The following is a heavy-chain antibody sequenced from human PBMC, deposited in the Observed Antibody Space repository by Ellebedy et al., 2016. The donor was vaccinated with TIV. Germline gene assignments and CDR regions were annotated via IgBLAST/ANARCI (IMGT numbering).Heavy chain of an antibody. CDR3: ARGLWFGELSWFDP. Sequence: MPSETLSLTCAVYGGSFSGYYWSWIRQPPGKGLEWIGEINHSGSTNYNPSLKSRVTISVDTSKNQFSLKLSSVTAADTAVYYCARGLWFGELSWFDPWGQGTLVTVSS. J-gene: IGHJ5*02. V-gene: IGHV4-34*01. CDR2: INHSGST. CDR1: GGSFSGYY. D-gene: IGHD3-10*01.